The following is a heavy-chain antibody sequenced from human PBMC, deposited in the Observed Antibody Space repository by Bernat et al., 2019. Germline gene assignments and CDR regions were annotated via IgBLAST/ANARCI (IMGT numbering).Heavy chain of an antibody. CDR3: ARDLSAYGDYAYFDY. V-gene: IGHV3-30-3*01. J-gene: IGHJ4*02. D-gene: IGHD4-17*01. CDR1: GFTFSSYA. Sequence: QVQLVESGGGVVQPGRSLRLSCAASGFTFSSYAMHWVRQAPGKGLEWVAVISYDGSNKYYADSVKGRFTISRDNSKNTLYLQMNSLRAEDTAVYCCARDLSAYGDYAYFDYWGQGTLVTVSS. CDR2: ISYDGSNK.